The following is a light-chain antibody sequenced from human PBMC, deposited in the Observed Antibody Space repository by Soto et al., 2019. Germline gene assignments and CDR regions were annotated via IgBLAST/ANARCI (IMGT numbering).Light chain of an antibody. CDR2: DIS. J-gene: IGLJ3*02. V-gene: IGLV7-46*01. CDR3: LLSYSGAWV. Sequence: QAVVTQEPSLTVSPGGTVTLTCASSTGAVSSDHWPYWFQQKPGQAPRTLIYDISSKHSWTPARFSGSLLGGKAALSLSGAQHEDEADYYCLLSYSGAWVFGGGTKVTVL. CDR1: TGAVSSDHW.